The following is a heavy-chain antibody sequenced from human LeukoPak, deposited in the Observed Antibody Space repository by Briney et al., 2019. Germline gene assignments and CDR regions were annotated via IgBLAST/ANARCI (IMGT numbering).Heavy chain of an antibody. D-gene: IGHD2-15*01. CDR3: EGVVAAAPYYGMDV. CDR2: ISYDGSNK. CDR1: GFTFSSYA. V-gene: IGHV3-30-3*01. J-gene: IGHJ6*02. Sequence: PGGSLRLSCAASGFTFSSYAMHWVRQAPGKGLEWVAVISYDGSNKYYADSVKGRFTISRDNSKNTLYLQMNSLRAEDTAVYYCEGVVAAAPYYGMDVWGQGTTVTVSS.